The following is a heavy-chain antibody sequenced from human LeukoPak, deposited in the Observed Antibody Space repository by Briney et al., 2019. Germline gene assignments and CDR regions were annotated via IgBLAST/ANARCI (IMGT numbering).Heavy chain of an antibody. Sequence: AGTLRLSCSASGFTFSSYPKHWVRQAPGKGLEYVSAISSNGSSTYYADSVKGRFTISSDNSKNTLYLQMISLRAEDTSAYYCVKDGVAVASVGYFDYWGQGTLVTVSS. J-gene: IGHJ4*02. V-gene: IGHV3-64D*06. CDR1: GFTFSSYP. D-gene: IGHD6-19*01. CDR3: VKDGVAVASVGYFDY. CDR2: ISSNGSST.